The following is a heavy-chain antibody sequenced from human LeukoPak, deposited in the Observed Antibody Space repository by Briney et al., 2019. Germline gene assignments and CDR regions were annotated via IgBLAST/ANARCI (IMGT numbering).Heavy chain of an antibody. D-gene: IGHD4-17*01. CDR3: AKDWQGYGALLIY. J-gene: IGHJ4*02. Sequence: GGSLRLSCAASGFTFSSYAMSWVRQAPGKGLEWVSAICGSGGSTYYADSVKGRFTISRDNSKSTLYLQMDILRGEDTAVYYCAKDWQGYGALLIYWGQGTLVTVSS. V-gene: IGHV3-23*01. CDR1: GFTFSSYA. CDR2: ICGSGGST.